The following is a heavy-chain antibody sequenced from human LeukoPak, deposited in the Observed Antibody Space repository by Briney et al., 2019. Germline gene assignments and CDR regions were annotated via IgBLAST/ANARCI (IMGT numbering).Heavy chain of an antibody. V-gene: IGHV1-18*01. CDR2: ISAYNGNT. D-gene: IGHD4-17*01. J-gene: IGHJ6*03. Sequence: ASVKVSCKASGYTFTSYGISWVRQAPGQGLEWMGWISAYNGNTNYAQKLQGRVTMTTDTSTSTAYMELRSLRSDDTAVYYCARELTTVTTLYYYYYMDVWGKGTTVTISS. CDR3: ARELTTVTTLYYYYYMDV. CDR1: GYTFTSYG.